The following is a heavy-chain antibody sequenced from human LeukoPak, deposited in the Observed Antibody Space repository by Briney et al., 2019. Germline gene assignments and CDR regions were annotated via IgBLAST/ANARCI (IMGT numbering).Heavy chain of an antibody. V-gene: IGHV4-39*01. CDR3: ARARWYSCDY. CDR2: IYYSGST. D-gene: IGHD5-24*01. Sequence: SETLSLTCTVSGGSISSSSYYWGWIRQPPGKGLEWIGSIYYSGSTYYNPSLKSRVTISVDTSKNQFSLKLSSVTAADTAVYYCARARWYSCDYWGQGTLVTVSS. CDR1: GGSISSSSYY. J-gene: IGHJ4*02.